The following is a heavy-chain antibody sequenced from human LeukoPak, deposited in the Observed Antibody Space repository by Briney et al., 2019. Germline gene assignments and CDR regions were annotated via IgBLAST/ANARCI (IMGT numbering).Heavy chain of an antibody. CDR2: IHHSGST. D-gene: IGHD4-17*01. V-gene: IGHV4-39*01. J-gene: IGHJ2*01. Sequence: SETLSLTCTVSGGSISSSSYYWGWIRQPLGKGLEWIGSIHHSGSTYYNPSLMSRVTISVDTSQNQFSLKLSSVTAADTAVYYCARQGLGWTTVTSNWDFDLWGRGTLVTVSS. CDR3: ARQGLGWTTVTSNWDFDL. CDR1: GGSISSSSYY.